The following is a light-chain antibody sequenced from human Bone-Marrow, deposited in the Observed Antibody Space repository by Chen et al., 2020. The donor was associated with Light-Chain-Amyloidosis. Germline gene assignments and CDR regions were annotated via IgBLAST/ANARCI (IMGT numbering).Light chain of an antibody. V-gene: IGLV3-25*03. CDR1: DLPTKY. J-gene: IGLJ2*01. CDR2: RDT. CDR3: QSADSSGTYEVI. Sequence: SYELTQPPSVSVSPGQPARITCSGDDLPTKYAYWYQQKPGQAPVLVINRDTERPSGISERFDGSSSGTTATLTISGVQAEDEADYHCQSADSSGTYEVIFGGGTKLTVL.